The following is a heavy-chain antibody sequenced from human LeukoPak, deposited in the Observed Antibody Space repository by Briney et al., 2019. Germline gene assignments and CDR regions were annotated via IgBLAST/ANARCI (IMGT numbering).Heavy chain of an antibody. CDR1: GFTFSRYG. CDR3: AKGGSSWAY. D-gene: IGHD6-13*01. Sequence: PGGPLRLSCAASGFTFSRYGMHWVRKAPGKGLEWVAVISYDGSNKYYADSVKGRFTISRDNSKNTLYLQMNSLRAEDTAVYYCAKGGSSWAYWGQGTLVTVSS. J-gene: IGHJ4*02. CDR2: ISYDGSNK. V-gene: IGHV3-30*18.